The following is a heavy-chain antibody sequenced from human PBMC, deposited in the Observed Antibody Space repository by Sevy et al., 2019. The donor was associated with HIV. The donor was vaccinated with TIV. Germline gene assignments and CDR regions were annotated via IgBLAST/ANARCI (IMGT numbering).Heavy chain of an antibody. Sequence: GGSLRLSCAASGFTFSNAWMSWVRQAPGKGLEWVGRIKIKTDGGTKDYAAPVKDRFTIPRTDSKNTLYLQINSLKTEDTAIYYCTTDSKKRGLSALIDYWGQGTLVTVSS. CDR3: TTDSKKRGLSALIDY. D-gene: IGHD3-10*01. CDR1: GFTFSNAW. J-gene: IGHJ4*02. V-gene: IGHV3-15*01. CDR2: IKIKTDGGTK.